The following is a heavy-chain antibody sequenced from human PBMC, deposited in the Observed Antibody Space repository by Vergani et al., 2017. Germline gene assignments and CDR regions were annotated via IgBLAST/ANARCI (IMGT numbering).Heavy chain of an antibody. J-gene: IGHJ4*02. V-gene: IGHV3-9*01. CDR1: GFTFDDYA. CDR3: ARGYHYDSSGFEGPIDY. Sequence: DVQLVESGGGLVQPGRSLRLSCAASGFTFDDYAMHWVRQAPGKGLEWVSGISWNSDSIGYADSVKGRFTISRDNAKNSLYLQMNSLRTEDTALYYCARGYHYDSSGFEGPIDYWGQGTLVTVSS. D-gene: IGHD3-22*01. CDR2: ISWNSDSI.